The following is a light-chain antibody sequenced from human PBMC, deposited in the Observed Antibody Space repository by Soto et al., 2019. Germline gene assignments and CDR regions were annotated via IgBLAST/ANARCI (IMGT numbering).Light chain of an antibody. CDR2: EVS. CDR3: SSYTSSNTHVV. V-gene: IGLV2-14*01. J-gene: IGLJ2*01. Sequence: QSALTQPASVSGSPGQSITISCTGTSSDVDDYNYVSWYQQHPGKAPKLMIYEVSNRPSGVSNRFSGSKSDNTASLTISGLQAEDEADYYCSSYTSSNTHVVFGGGTKLTVL. CDR1: SSDVDDYNY.